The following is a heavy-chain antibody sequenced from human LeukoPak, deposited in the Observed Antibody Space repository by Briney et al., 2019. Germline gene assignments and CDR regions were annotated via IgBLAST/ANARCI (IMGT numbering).Heavy chain of an antibody. J-gene: IGHJ4*02. CDR1: GLRLSDNY. CDR3: TSDPPRGLEY. V-gene: IGHV3-66*01. CDR2: INSDGST. D-gene: IGHD3-10*01. Sequence: PGGSLRLSCVASGLRLSDNYISWVRQVPGKGPEWVSIINSDGSTVDADSVKGRFTISRDLSKNTVWLQMNRLRVDDTALYYCTSDPPRGLEYWGQGTLVTVSS.